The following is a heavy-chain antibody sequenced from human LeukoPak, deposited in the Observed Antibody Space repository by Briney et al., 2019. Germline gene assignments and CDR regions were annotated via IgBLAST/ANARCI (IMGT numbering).Heavy chain of an antibody. CDR2: ISAYNGNT. V-gene: IGHV1-18*04. CDR1: GYTFTSYY. CDR3: ARVGSEYSWNYGGVYYYYGMDV. J-gene: IGHJ6*02. Sequence: ASVKVSCKASGYTFTSYYMHWVRQAPGQGLEWMGWISAYNGNTNYAQKLPGRVTMTTDTSTSTAYMELRSLRSDDTAVYYCARVGSEYSWNYGGVYYYYGMDVWGQGTTVTVS. D-gene: IGHD1-7*01.